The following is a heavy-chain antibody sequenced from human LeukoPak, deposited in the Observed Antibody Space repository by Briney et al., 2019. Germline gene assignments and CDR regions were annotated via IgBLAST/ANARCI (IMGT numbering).Heavy chain of an antibody. Sequence: ASVKVSCKASGYPFTTYTMNWVGQAPGQGLEWMGWINTNTGSPTYAQAFTGRFVFSLDTSVSTAFLQINSLRAEDTAVYFCARAETVWASDYDNNGYYDYWGQGTLVTVSS. D-gene: IGHD3-22*01. CDR3: ARAETVWASDYDNNGYYDY. V-gene: IGHV7-4-1*02. CDR2: INTNTGSP. J-gene: IGHJ4*02. CDR1: GYPFTTYT.